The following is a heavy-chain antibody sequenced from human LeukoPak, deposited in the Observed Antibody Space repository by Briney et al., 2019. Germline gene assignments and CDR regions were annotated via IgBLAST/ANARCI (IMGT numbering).Heavy chain of an antibody. J-gene: IGHJ4*02. V-gene: IGHV4-39*07. D-gene: IGHD3-3*01. CDR2: IYYSGST. CDR3: ARDGRGSDYDFWSGPFDY. Sequence: SETLSLTCTVSGGSISSSSYYWGWIRQPPGKGLEWIGSIYYSGSTYYNPSLKSRVTISVDTSKNQFSLKLSSVTAADTAVYYCARDGRGSDYDFWSGPFDYWGQGTLVTVSS. CDR1: GGSISSSSYY.